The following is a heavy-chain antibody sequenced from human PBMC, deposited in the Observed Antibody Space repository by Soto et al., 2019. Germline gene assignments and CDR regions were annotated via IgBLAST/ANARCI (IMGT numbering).Heavy chain of an antibody. CDR2: IIPIFGTA. Sequence: QVQLVQSGAEVKKPGSSVKVSCKASGGTFSSYAISWVRQAPGQGLEWMGGIIPIFGTANYAQKFQGRVTITADESTSTAYMELSSRRSEDTAVYYCARAGGKRNFWSGYTGDYYYYYGRDVWGQGTTVTVSS. CDR3: ARAGGKRNFWSGYTGDYYYYYGRDV. CDR1: GGTFSSYA. J-gene: IGHJ6*02. V-gene: IGHV1-69*01. D-gene: IGHD3-3*01.